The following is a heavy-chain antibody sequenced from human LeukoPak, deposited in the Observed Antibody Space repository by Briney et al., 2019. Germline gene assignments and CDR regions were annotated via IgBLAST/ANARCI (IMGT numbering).Heavy chain of an antibody. D-gene: IGHD2-15*01. Sequence: GASVKVSCKASGYTLTSYGISWVRQAPGQGLEWMGWISAYNGNTNYAQKLQGRVTMTTDTSTSTAYMELRSLRSDDTAVYYCARGLPGIEYCSGGSCYSGMDVWGKGTTVTVSS. CDR2: ISAYNGNT. J-gene: IGHJ6*04. CDR3: ARGLPGIEYCSGGSCYSGMDV. V-gene: IGHV1-18*01. CDR1: GYTLTSYG.